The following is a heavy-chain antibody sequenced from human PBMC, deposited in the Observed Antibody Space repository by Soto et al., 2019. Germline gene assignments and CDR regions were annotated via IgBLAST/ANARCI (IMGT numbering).Heavy chain of an antibody. D-gene: IGHD2-15*01. Sequence: QAQLVQSGVEVKKPGASVKVSYKASGYTFSNYGVSWVRQAPGQGLEWMGWISGYNGDTKYSQRLQGRVTMTTDTSTSTAYMELRSLRSDDTAVYYCARDLGYCSASCLGWFDAWGQGTLVIVSS. CDR1: GYTFSNYG. CDR3: ARDLGYCSASCLGWFDA. CDR2: ISGYNGDT. J-gene: IGHJ5*02. V-gene: IGHV1-18*01.